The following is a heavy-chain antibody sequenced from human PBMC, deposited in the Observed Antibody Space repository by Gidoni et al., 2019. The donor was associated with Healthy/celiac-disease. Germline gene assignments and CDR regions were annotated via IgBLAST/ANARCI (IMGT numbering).Heavy chain of an antibody. CDR2: ISSSSSTI. CDR3: ARDKCSTSCYTYDY. CDR1: GFTFSSYS. D-gene: IGHD2-2*02. Sequence: TASGFTFSSYSMNWVRQAPGKGLEWVSYISSSSSTIYFADSVKGRFTISRDKAKNSLYLQMNSLRAEDTAVYYCARDKCSTSCYTYDYWGQGTLVTVSS. V-gene: IGHV3-48*01. J-gene: IGHJ4*02.